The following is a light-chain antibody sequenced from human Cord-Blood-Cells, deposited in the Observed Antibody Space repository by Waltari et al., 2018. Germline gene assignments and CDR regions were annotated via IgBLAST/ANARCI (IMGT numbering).Light chain of an antibody. V-gene: IGKV1-5*03. CDR2: KAS. CDR1: QSISSW. J-gene: IGKJ1*01. CDR3: QQYNSYWT. Sequence: DIQMTPSPSTLSASVGDRVTITCRASQSISSWLAWYQQKPGKAPKLLIYKASSLESGVPSRFRGSGSGTEFTLTISSLQPDDFATYYCQQYNSYWTFGQGTKVEIK.